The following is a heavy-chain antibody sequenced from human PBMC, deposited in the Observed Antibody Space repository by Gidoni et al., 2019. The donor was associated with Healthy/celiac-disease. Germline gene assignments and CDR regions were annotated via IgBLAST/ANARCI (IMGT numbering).Heavy chain of an antibody. V-gene: IGHV3-23*04. CDR2: ISGSGDNT. Sequence: EVQLVESGGGLVQPGGSLRLSCAASGFTFRSYAMSWVRQAPGKGLEWVSTISGSGDNTYYADSVKGRFTISRDNSKITLHLQMNNLRAEDTAVYYCANSEWGDYVLYYYYNGLDVWGQGTTVTVSS. D-gene: IGHD4-17*01. CDR1: GFTFRSYA. J-gene: IGHJ6*02. CDR3: ANSEWGDYVLYYYYNGLDV.